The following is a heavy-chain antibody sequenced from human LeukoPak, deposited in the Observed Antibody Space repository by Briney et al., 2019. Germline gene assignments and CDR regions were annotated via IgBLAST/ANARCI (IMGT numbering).Heavy chain of an antibody. V-gene: IGHV3-7*01. J-gene: IGHJ4*02. CDR1: GFTFSSDW. Sequence: GGSLRLSCAASGFTFSSDWMSWVRQAPGKGLEWVANINEDGSERRYVDSVKGRFTISRDNAKNSLYLQMNSLRDEDTAVYYCAKESDYGDYVGYWGQGTLVTVSS. CDR2: INEDGSER. D-gene: IGHD4-17*01. CDR3: AKESDYGDYVGY.